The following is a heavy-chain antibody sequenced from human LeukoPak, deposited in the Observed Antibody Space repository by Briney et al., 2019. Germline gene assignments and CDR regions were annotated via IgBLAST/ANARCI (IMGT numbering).Heavy chain of an antibody. Sequence: SETLSLTCAAYCGSFSGYYWSWIRPPPGKGLEWIGEINDSGSTNYNPSLKSRVTISVDTSKNQFSLKLSSVTAADTAVYYCARRMGNLTKRIAAALRDWYFGLWGRGTLVTVSS. CDR2: INDSGST. J-gene: IGHJ2*01. CDR3: ARRMGNLTKRIAAALRDWYFGL. V-gene: IGHV4-34*01. D-gene: IGHD6-13*01. CDR1: CGSFSGYY.